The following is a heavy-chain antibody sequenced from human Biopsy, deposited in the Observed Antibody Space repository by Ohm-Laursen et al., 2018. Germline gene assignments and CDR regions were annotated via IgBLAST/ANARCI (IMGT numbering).Heavy chain of an antibody. J-gene: IGHJ6*02. V-gene: IGHV4-34*01. Sequence: GTLSLTCAVYVGSFSGYYWSWIRQPPGKGLEWIGEIKHSGSTNYNPSLKSRVTISVDTSKNQFSLKLSSVTAADTAVYYCARGMRYCTNAVCYKSGSGSYYRYYYGMEVWGQGTTVTVSS. CDR1: VGSFSGYY. CDR2: IKHSGST. D-gene: IGHD2-8*01. CDR3: ARGMRYCTNAVCYKSGSGSYYRYYYGMEV.